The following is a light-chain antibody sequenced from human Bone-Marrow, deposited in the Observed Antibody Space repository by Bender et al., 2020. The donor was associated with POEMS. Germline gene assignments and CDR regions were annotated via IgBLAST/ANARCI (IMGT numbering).Light chain of an antibody. CDR2: DVT. CDR1: RSDVGGYDY. Sequence: QSALTQPASVSGSPGQSITISCTGTRSDVGGYDYVAWCQQHPGKTPKLMIYDVTYRPSGVSNRFSGSRSGNTASLTISGLQAEDEADYYCSSYRRGDTLVFGGGTKLTVL. CDR3: SSYRRGDTLV. V-gene: IGLV2-14*01. J-gene: IGLJ2*01.